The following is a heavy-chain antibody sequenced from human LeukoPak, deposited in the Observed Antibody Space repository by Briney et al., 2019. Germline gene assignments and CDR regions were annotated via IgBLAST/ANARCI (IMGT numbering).Heavy chain of an antibody. V-gene: IGHV4-59*01. D-gene: IGHD3-22*01. CDR3: ARSVWDTSGYYFDF. CDR1: GGSISSYY. CDR2: IYYSGST. J-gene: IGHJ4*02. Sequence: SETLSLTCTVSGGSISSYYWSWIRQPPGKGLEWIGYIYYSGSTNYNPSLKSRVTISVDTSKNQFSLKLSSVTAADTAEYYCARSVWDTSGYYFDFWGQGALVTVSS.